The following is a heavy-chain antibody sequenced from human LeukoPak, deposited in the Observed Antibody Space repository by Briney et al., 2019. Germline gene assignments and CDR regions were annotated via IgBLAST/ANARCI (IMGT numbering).Heavy chain of an antibody. CDR2: IYYSGGT. CDR1: GGSISSSSYY. Sequence: SETLSLTCTVSGGSISSSSYYWGWIRQPPGKGLEWIGSIYYSGGTYYYPSLKSRVTISVDTSKNQFSLKLTSVTAADTAVYYCARHSLPYCSGGTCYGDNDAFGIWGQGTMVTISS. D-gene: IGHD2-15*01. J-gene: IGHJ3*02. CDR3: ARHSLPYCSGGTCYGDNDAFGI. V-gene: IGHV4-39*01.